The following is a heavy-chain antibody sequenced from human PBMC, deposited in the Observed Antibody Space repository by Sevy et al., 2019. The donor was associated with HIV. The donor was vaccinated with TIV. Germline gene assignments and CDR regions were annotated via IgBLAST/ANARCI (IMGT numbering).Heavy chain of an antibody. CDR1: GFTFSSHG. D-gene: IGHD2-15*01. V-gene: IGHV3-33*01. J-gene: IGHJ4*02. Sequence: GGSLRLSCAASGFTFSSHGMHWVRQAPGKGLEWVAVIWYDGTSKYYADSAKGRFTISRDNSKNTLSLQMNSLRADDTAVYYCARQPIVSPHYLDHWGQGTLVTVSS. CDR3: ARQPIVSPHYLDH. CDR2: IWYDGTSK.